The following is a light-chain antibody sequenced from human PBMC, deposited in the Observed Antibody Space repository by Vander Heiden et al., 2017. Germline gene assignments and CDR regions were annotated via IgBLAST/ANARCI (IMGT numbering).Light chain of an antibody. Sequence: DIQMTQSPSSLSASVGDTVTITCRASQSIDNFLNWYQHQPGKAPTLLISSASNVDGGVPSRFSGSGSGTDFTLTIASLQPEDFATYSCQQGYSIPFTFGPGTKV. CDR3: QQGYSIPFT. V-gene: IGKV1-39*01. CDR2: SAS. J-gene: IGKJ3*01. CDR1: QSIDNF.